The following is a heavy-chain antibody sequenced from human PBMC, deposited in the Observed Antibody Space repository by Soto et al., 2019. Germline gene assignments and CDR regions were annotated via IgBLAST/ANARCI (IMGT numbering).Heavy chain of an antibody. CDR2: IFPGDSDT. D-gene: IGHD3-22*01. J-gene: IGHJ4*02. Sequence: GESLKISCKASGYSFTTYWIGWVRQMLRKGLEWRGIIFPGDSDTRYSPSFQDQVTISADTSINTAYLQWSSLKASDTAMYFCARRGHYYDSSGYYPKTFDYWGQGTPVTVSS. CDR3: ARRGHYYDSSGYYPKTFDY. CDR1: GYSFTTYW. V-gene: IGHV5-51*01.